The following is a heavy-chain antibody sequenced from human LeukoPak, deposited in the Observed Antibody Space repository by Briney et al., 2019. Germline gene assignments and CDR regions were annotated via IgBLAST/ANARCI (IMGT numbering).Heavy chain of an antibody. CDR3: AKDLDSGWYVWDY. CDR2: ISDGGGST. D-gene: IGHD6-19*01. Sequence: PGGSLRLSCAASGFTFSSYAMSWVRQAPGKGLEWVSGISDGGGSTYYADSVKGRFTISRDNSKNTLSLQMNSLRAEDTSVYYCAKDLDSGWYVWDYWGQGTLVTVSS. J-gene: IGHJ4*02. CDR1: GFTFSSYA. V-gene: IGHV3-23*01.